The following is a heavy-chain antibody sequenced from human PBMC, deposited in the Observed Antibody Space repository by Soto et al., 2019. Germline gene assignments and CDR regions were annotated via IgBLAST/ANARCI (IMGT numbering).Heavy chain of an antibody. CDR3: TRDIAARGHYYYGMDV. CDR2: IRSKAYGGTT. CDR1: GFTFGYYA. V-gene: IGHV3-49*03. Sequence: GGSLRLSCTASGFTFGYYAMSWFRQSPGKGLEWVGFIRSKAYGGTTEYAASVKGRFTISRDDSKSIAYLQMNSLKTEDTAVYYCTRDIAARGHYYYGMDVWGQGTTVTVSS. J-gene: IGHJ6*02. D-gene: IGHD6-6*01.